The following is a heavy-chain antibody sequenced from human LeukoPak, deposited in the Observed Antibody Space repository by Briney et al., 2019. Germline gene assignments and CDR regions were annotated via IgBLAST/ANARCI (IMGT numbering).Heavy chain of an antibody. Sequence: PSETLSLTCTVSGGSISSYYWSWIRQPPGKGLEWIGYIYYSGSTNYNPSLKSRVTISVDTSKNQFPLKLSSVTAADTAVYYCARGARGAPGYWGQGTLVTVSS. CDR3: ARGARGAPGY. J-gene: IGHJ4*02. D-gene: IGHD3-10*01. CDR1: GGSISSYY. V-gene: IGHV4-59*01. CDR2: IYYSGST.